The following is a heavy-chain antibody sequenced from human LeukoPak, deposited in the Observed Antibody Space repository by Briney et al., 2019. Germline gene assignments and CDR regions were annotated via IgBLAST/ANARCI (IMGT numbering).Heavy chain of an antibody. CDR2: ISSSSSYI. J-gene: IGHJ4*02. CDR3: ARGHYYDSSGYYPSSFDY. CDR1: GFTFDDYG. Sequence: PGGSLRLSCAASGFTFDDYGMSWVRQAPGKGLEWVSSISSSSSYIYYADSVKGRFTISRDNAKNSLYLQMNSLRAEDTAVYYCARGHYYDSSGYYPSSFDYWGQGTLVTVSS. D-gene: IGHD3-22*01. V-gene: IGHV3-21*01.